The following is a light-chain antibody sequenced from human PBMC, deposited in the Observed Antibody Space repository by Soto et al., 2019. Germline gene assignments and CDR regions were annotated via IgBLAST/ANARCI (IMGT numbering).Light chain of an antibody. V-gene: IGLV2-14*01. CDR3: SSYTSSSTL. CDR1: SSDVGGYNY. J-gene: IGLJ1*01. CDR2: AVT. Sequence: QSVLTQPASVSGSPGQSITISCTGTSSDVGGYNYVSWYQQHPGKAPKLMIYAVTDRPSGVSSRFSGSKSGNTDSLTISALEAEDEADYYCSSYTSSSTLFGTGTKVTGL.